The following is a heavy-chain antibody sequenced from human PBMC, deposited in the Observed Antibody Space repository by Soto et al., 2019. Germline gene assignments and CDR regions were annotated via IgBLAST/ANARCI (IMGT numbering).Heavy chain of an antibody. J-gene: IGHJ4*02. CDR3: ASGASRWYPYFFDS. CDR2: IIPYYNTL. CDR1: EGTFNSYA. D-gene: IGHD6-13*01. V-gene: IGHV1-69*01. Sequence: QAQVVQSGAEVRKPGSSVKLSCKASEGTFNSYAIAWVRQAPGQGLAWMGGIIPYYNTLNYAQKFQDRVTITADDSTNTVYMELSSLRSGDTAVYFCASGASRWYPYFFDSWAQGTLVTVSS.